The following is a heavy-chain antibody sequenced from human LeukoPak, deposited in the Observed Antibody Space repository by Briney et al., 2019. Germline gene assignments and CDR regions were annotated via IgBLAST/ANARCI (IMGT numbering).Heavy chain of an antibody. CDR3: ATPAATSVVVITKHHDAIDI. V-gene: IGHV7-4-1*02. D-gene: IGHD3-22*01. J-gene: IGHJ3*02. CDR1: GYTFTSYA. CDR2: INTNTGNP. Sequence: EAPVKVSCKASGYTFTSYAMNWVRQAPGQGLEWMGWINTNTGNPTYAQGFTGRFVFSLDTSVSTAYLQISSLKAEDTAVYYCATPAATSVVVITKHHDAIDIWGQGTMVTVSS.